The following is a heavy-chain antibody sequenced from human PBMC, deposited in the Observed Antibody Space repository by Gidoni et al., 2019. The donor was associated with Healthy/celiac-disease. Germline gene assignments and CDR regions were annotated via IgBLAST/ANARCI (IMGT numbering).Heavy chain of an antibody. CDR3: AKDMSYYDFWSGYYSGDYDGMDV. D-gene: IGHD3-3*01. CDR1: GFPFDDYA. V-gene: IGHV3-9*01. Sequence: EVQLVESVVGLLQPGRSLRLSCAASGFPFDDYAMHWVRPAPGKGLGWVSGISWNSGSIGYADSVKGRFTISRDNAKNSLYLQMNSLRAEDTALYYCAKDMSYYDFWSGYYSGDYDGMDVWGQGTTVTVSS. CDR2: ISWNSGSI. J-gene: IGHJ6*02.